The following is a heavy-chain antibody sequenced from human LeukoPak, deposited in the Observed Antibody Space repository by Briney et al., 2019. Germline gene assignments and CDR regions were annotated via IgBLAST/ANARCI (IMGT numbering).Heavy chain of an antibody. D-gene: IGHD2-8*01. CDR3: ASIGGCNGVCRDNWFDP. Sequence: ASVKVSCKASGGTFSSYAISWVRQAPGQGLEWMGGIIPIFGTANYAQKFQGRVTITTDESTSTAYMELSSLRSEGTAVYYCASIGGCNGVCRDNWFDPWGQGTLVTVSS. J-gene: IGHJ5*02. V-gene: IGHV1-69*05. CDR1: GGTFSSYA. CDR2: IIPIFGTA.